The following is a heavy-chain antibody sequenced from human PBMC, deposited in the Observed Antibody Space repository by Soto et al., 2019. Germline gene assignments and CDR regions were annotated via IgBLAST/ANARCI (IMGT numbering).Heavy chain of an antibody. CDR1: GYSFTSYW. CDR3: ARFSRPQWLVGSRDAFDI. D-gene: IGHD6-19*01. J-gene: IGHJ3*02. Sequence: GESLKISCQGSGYSFTSYWIGWVRQMPGKGLEWMGIIYPGDSDTRYSPSFQGQVTISADKSISTAYLQWSSLKASDTAMYYCARFSRPQWLVGSRDAFDIWGQGTMVTVSS. CDR2: IYPGDSDT. V-gene: IGHV5-51*01.